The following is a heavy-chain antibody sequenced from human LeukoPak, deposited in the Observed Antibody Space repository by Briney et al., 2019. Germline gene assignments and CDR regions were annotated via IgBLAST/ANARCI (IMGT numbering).Heavy chain of an antibody. CDR3: AKDRSTYSYGNFDY. V-gene: IGHV3-23*01. Sequence: GGSLRLSCAASGFTFSSYAMSWVRQAPGKGLEWVSAISGGGGTIYYADSVKGRFTISRDNPNNTLYLQMNSLRAEDTAVYFCAKDRSTYSYGNFDYWGQGTLVTVSS. CDR2: ISGGGGTI. J-gene: IGHJ4*02. D-gene: IGHD5-18*01. CDR1: GFTFSSYA.